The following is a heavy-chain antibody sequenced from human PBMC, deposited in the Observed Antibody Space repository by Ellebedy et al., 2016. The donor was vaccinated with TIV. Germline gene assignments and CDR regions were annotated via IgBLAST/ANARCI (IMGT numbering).Heavy chain of an antibody. CDR3: ARDRSSGWSFDY. Sequence: GESLKISCAAYGFTFRSYAMSWVRQAPGKGLEWVSAITKDGGTAYYTDSVKGRFTISRDNSKNTLYLQMNSLRAEDTAVYYCARDRSSGWSFDYWGQGTLVTVSS. CDR2: ITKDGGTA. J-gene: IGHJ4*02. V-gene: IGHV3-23*01. CDR1: GFTFRSYA. D-gene: IGHD6-19*01.